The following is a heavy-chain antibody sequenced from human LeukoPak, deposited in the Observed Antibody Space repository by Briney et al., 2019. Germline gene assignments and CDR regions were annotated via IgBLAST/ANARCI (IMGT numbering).Heavy chain of an antibody. Sequence: GGSLRLSCAASGFTLSSNYMTWVRQATGKGLEWVSVIYSGGSTYYADSVKGRFTISRDNSKNTLYLQMNSLRAEDTAVYYCARILGGIDYWGQGTLVTVSS. J-gene: IGHJ4*02. CDR1: GFTLSSNY. CDR2: IYSGGST. V-gene: IGHV3-53*01. CDR3: ARILGGIDY. D-gene: IGHD3-10*01.